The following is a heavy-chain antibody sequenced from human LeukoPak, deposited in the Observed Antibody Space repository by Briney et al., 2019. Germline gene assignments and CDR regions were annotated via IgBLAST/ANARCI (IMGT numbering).Heavy chain of an antibody. J-gene: IGHJ5*02. D-gene: IGHD3-22*01. CDR2: INHSGST. CDR3: ARGRGRNRRPIVVTNWFDP. CDR1: GGSFSGYY. V-gene: IGHV4-34*01. Sequence: PSETLSLTCAVYGGSFSGYYWSWIRQPPGKGLEWIGEINHSGSTNYNPSLKSRVTISVDTSKNQFSLKLSSVTAADTAVYYCARGRGRNRRPIVVTNWFDPWGQGTLVTVSS.